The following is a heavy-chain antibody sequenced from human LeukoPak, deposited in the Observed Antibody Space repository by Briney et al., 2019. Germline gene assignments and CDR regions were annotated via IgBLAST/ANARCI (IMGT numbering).Heavy chain of an antibody. CDR2: FDHEGGNT. D-gene: IGHD6-13*01. CDR1: GYILSVIS. CDR3: ARGDSLSFLDAFVM. V-gene: IGHV1-24*01. Sequence: ASVRVSCGVSGYILSVISIHWVRDVPGKGLEWRGGFDHEGGNTVYAEKLQGRVSMTEDKSTDTHYMELRSLRSEDTAVYYCARGDSLSFLDAFVMWRQGTVVSVSS. J-gene: IGHJ3*02.